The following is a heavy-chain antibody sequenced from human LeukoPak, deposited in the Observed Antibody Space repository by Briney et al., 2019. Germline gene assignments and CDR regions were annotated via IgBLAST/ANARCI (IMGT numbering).Heavy chain of an antibody. D-gene: IGHD3-22*01. CDR2: MNPNSGNT. CDR3: ASSSSGYYYYFDY. CDR1: GYTFTSYD. Sequence: ASVKVSCKASGYTFTSYDINWVRQATGQGLEWMGWMNPNSGNTGYAQKLQGRVTMTTDTSTSTAYMELRSLRSDDTAVYYCASSSSGYYYYFDYWGQGTLVTVSS. J-gene: IGHJ4*02. V-gene: IGHV1-8*01.